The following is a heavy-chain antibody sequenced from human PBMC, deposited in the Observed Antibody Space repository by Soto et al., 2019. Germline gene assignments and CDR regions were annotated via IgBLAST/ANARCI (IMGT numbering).Heavy chain of an antibody. CDR2: ISYDGSNK. J-gene: IGHJ4*02. CDR1: GFTFSSYG. Sequence: GGSLRLSCAASGFTFSSYGMHWVRQAPGKGLEWVAVISYDGSNKYYADSVKGRFTISRDNSKNTLYLQMNSLRAEDTAVYYCAKILSSFDYWGQGTLVTVSS. V-gene: IGHV3-30*18. CDR3: AKILSSFDY.